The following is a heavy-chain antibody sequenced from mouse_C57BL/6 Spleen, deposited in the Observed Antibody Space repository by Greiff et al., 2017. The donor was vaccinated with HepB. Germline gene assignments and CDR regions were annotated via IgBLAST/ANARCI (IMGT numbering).Heavy chain of an antibody. V-gene: IGHV1-81*01. D-gene: IGHD1-1*01. CDR2: IYPRSGNT. CDR3: AGFTTVVEGFAY. Sequence: QVQLQQSGAELARPGASVKLSCKASGYTFTSYGISWVKQRTGQGLEWIGEIYPRSGNTYYNEKFKGKATLTADKSSSTAYMELRSLPSEDSAVYSCAGFTTVVEGFAYWGQGTLVTVSA. CDR1: GYTFTSYG. J-gene: IGHJ3*01.